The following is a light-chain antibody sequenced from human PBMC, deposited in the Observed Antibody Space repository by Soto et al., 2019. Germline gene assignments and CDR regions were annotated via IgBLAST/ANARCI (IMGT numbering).Light chain of an antibody. V-gene: IGLV2-14*03. CDR3: SSHTSSTALV. CDR1: DSDIGGYDH. Sequence: QSALTQPASVSASPGQSIAISCTGTDSDIGGYDHVSWYQRHPGKAPKLLIYDVTNRPSGVSSRFSGSKAGRTASLTISGLQTEDEADYYCSSHTSSTALVFGTGTKLTVL. CDR2: DVT. J-gene: IGLJ1*01.